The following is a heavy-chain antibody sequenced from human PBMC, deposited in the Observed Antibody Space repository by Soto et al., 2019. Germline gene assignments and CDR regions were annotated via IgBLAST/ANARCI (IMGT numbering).Heavy chain of an antibody. V-gene: IGHV3-72*01. CDR1: GFTFSDYY. CDR2: TRDKVNSYIT. CDR3: TRVPGSDIYGMDV. Sequence: EVQLVESGGGLVQPGGSLRLSCAASGFTFSDYYMDWVRQAPGKGLEWVGRTRDKVNSYITEYGASVKGRFTILRDDSKRSLYLQTNSLKTDDTAVYDCTRVPGSDIYGMDVWGQGTTVTVSS. J-gene: IGHJ6*02.